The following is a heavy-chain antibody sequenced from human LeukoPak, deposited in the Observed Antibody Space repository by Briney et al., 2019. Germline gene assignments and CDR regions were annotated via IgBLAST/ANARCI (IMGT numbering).Heavy chain of an antibody. Sequence: SQTLSLTCTVSGGSISSGGYYWSWIRQPPGKGLEWIGYIYHSGSTYYNPSLKSRVTISVDRSKNQFSLKLSSVTAADTAVYYCARNPGIASSGYPSCFDYWGQGTLVTVSS. CDR2: IYHSGST. D-gene: IGHD3-22*01. CDR3: ARNPGIASSGYPSCFDY. J-gene: IGHJ4*02. V-gene: IGHV4-30-2*01. CDR1: GGSISSGGYY.